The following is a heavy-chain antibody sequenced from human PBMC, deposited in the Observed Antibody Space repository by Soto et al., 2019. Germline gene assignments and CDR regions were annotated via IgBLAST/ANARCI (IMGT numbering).Heavy chain of an antibody. CDR1: GVCITTRGDF. J-gene: IGHJ3*01. CDR3: ARGGSSDWQVAFDF. Sequence: SETLSLTGSVSGVCITTRGDFWGWIRQPPGKGLEWIGSVYYSGSTYYNPSLKSRVTISVDTSKNQFSLKLTSVTAADKAVYYCARGGSSDWQVAFDFWGQGTMVTVSS. V-gene: IGHV4-39*01. CDR2: VYYSGST. D-gene: IGHD6-19*01.